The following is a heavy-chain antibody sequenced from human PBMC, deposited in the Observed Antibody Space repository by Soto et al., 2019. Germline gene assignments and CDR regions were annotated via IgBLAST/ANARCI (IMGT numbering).Heavy chain of an antibody. CDR3: ARLAVSVVIVVVITTPGDLPRGPYYGMDV. V-gene: IGHV4-39*01. CDR1: GGSISSSSYY. J-gene: IGHJ6*02. CDR2: IYYSGST. D-gene: IGHD3-22*01. Sequence: SETLSLTCTVSGGSISSSSYYWGWIRQPPGKGLEWIGSIYYSGSTYYNPSLKSRVTISVDTSKNQFSLKLSSVTAADTAVYYCARLAVSVVIVVVITTPGDLPRGPYYGMDVWGQGTTVTVSS.